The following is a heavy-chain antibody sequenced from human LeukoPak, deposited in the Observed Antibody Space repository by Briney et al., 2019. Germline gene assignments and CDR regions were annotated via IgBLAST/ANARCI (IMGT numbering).Heavy chain of an antibody. CDR1: GDSISSYY. V-gene: IGHV4-59*01. CDR2: IYYSGST. CDR3: ARGDWNYPY. J-gene: IGHJ4*02. D-gene: IGHD1-7*01. Sequence: SETLSLTCTVSGDSISSYYWSWIRQPPGKGLEWIGYIYYSGSTNYNPSLKSRVTISVDTSKNQFSLKLSSMTAADTAVYYCARGDWNYPYWGQGTLVTVSS.